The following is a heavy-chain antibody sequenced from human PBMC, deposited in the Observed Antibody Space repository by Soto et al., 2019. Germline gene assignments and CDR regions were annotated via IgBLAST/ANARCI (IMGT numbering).Heavy chain of an antibody. CDR3: ARSIVVVTALDY. CDR2: INAGNGNT. J-gene: IGHJ4*02. D-gene: IGHD2-21*02. Sequence: GASVKVSCKASGYTFTSYAMHWVRQAPGQRLEWMGWINAGNGNTKYSQKFQGRVTITRDTSASTAYMELSSLRSEDTAVYYCARSIVVVTALDYWGQGTLGTVSS. CDR1: GYTFTSYA. V-gene: IGHV1-3*01.